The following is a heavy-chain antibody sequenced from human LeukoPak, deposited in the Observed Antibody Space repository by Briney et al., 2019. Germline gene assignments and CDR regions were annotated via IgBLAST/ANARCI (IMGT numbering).Heavy chain of an antibody. J-gene: IGHJ3*02. CDR1: GGSISGFY. CDR2: VYTSGST. Sequence: SETLSLTCIASGGSISGFYWSWIRQPAGKGLEWIGRVYTSGSTNYNPSLKSRVTMSVDTSKNQFSLKLTSVTAADTAVYYCARDFTFHNAFDIWGQGTLVTVSS. CDR3: ARDFTFHNAFDI. D-gene: IGHD3-16*01. V-gene: IGHV4-4*07.